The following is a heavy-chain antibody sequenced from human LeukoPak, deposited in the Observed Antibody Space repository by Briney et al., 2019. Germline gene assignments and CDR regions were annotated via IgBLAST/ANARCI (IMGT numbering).Heavy chain of an antibody. V-gene: IGHV3-30*02. Sequence: GGSLRLSCAASGFIFSSYGMHWVRQAPGKGLEWVAFIRYDGSNKYYADSVKGRFTISRDNSKNSLYLQMNSLRAEDTAVYYCATTGYYPYYFDYWGQGTLVTVSS. CDR2: IRYDGSNK. CDR3: ATTGYYPYYFDY. CDR1: GFIFSSYG. D-gene: IGHD3-9*01. J-gene: IGHJ4*02.